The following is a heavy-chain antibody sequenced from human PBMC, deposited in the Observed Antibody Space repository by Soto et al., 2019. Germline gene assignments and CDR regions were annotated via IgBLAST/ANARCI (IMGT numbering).Heavy chain of an antibody. J-gene: IGHJ5*02. V-gene: IGHV4-31*03. CDR2: IYYSGST. CDR1: VGSISSGGYY. D-gene: IGHD6-6*01. CDR3: ARDKSSSPNWFDP. Sequence: QVQLQESGPGLVKPSQTLSLTCTVSVGSISSGGYYWSWIRQHPGKGLEWIGYIYYSGSTYYNPSLKSRVTISVDTSKNQFSLKLSSVTAADTAVYYCARDKSSSPNWFDPWGQGTLVSVSS.